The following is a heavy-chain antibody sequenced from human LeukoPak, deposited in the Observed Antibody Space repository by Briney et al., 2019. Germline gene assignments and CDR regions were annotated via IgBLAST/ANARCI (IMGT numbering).Heavy chain of an antibody. CDR2: ISWDGGST. Sequence: GGSLRLSCAASGFTFDDYTMHWVRQAPGKGLEWVSLISWDGGSTYYADSVKGRFTISRDNSKNSLYLQMNSLRTEDTALYHCAKGRMTTVTDNWFDPWGQGTLVTVSS. J-gene: IGHJ5*02. CDR3: AKGRMTTVTDNWFDP. V-gene: IGHV3-43*01. D-gene: IGHD4-17*01. CDR1: GFTFDDYT.